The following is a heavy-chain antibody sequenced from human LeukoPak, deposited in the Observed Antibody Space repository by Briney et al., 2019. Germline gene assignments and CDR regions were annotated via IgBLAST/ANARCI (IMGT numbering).Heavy chain of an antibody. Sequence: GRSLTLSCAAWGFTFSSYAMSWVRQARGEGVEGVTAISGSGGSTYYGDSVKGRFTISRDNSKNMLYLEMKSRRGHDTAVYYFEKARDSSVPDAYDIWGQGTMVTVSS. D-gene: IGHD3-22*01. J-gene: IGHJ3*02. CDR1: GFTFSSYA. CDR3: EKARDSSVPDAYDI. CDR2: ISGSGGST. V-gene: IGHV3-23*01.